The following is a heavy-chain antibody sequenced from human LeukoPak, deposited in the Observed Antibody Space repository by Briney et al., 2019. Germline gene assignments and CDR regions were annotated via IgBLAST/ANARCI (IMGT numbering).Heavy chain of an antibody. J-gene: IGHJ5*02. CDR1: GFTFSSYG. CDR3: AKDPYGDYVSGNWFDP. Sequence: GGSLRLSCSASGFTFSSYGMHWVRQAPGKGLVWGAVISYDGSNKYYADSVKGRFTISRDNSKNPLYLQMNSLRAEDTAVYYCAKDPYGDYVSGNWFDPWGQGTLVTVSS. V-gene: IGHV3-30*18. D-gene: IGHD4-17*01. CDR2: ISYDGSNK.